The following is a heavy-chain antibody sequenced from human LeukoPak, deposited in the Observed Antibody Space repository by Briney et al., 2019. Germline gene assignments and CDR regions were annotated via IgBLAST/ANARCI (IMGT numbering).Heavy chain of an antibody. Sequence: ASVKVSCKASGGTFSSYAISWVRQAPGQGLEWMGGIIPIFGTANYAQKFQGRVTITADESTSTAYMELCSLRSEDTAVYYCARVLWFGGTFDYWGQGTLVTVSS. CDR3: ARVLWFGGTFDY. J-gene: IGHJ4*02. CDR2: IIPIFGTA. V-gene: IGHV1-69*13. CDR1: GGTFSSYA. D-gene: IGHD3-10*01.